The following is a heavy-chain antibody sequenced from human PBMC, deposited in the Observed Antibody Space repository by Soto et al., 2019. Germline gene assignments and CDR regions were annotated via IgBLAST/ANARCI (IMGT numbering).Heavy chain of an antibody. CDR3: ESVAAAGKNLDY. J-gene: IGHJ4*02. CDR1: GYTFTSYG. Sequence: ASVKVSCKASGYTFTSYGISLVRQAPGQGLEWMGWISAYNGNTNYAQKLQGRVTMTTDTCTSTAYMELRSLRSDDTAVYYCESVAAAGKNLDYWGQGTLVTVSS. D-gene: IGHD6-13*01. V-gene: IGHV1-18*01. CDR2: ISAYNGNT.